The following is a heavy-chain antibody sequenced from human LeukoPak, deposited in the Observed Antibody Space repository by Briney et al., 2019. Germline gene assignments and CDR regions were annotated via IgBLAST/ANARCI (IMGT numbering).Heavy chain of an antibody. CDR1: GFTFSSYW. CDR3: ASYGEIAAVPLPLDY. CDR2: IKQDGSEK. D-gene: IGHD6-13*01. J-gene: IGHJ4*02. V-gene: IGHV3-7*03. Sequence: GGSLRLSCAASGFTFSSYWMSWVRQAPGKGLEWVANIKQDGSEKYYVDSVKGRFTISRDNAKNSLYLQMNSLRAEDTAVYYCASYGEIAAVPLPLDYWGQGTLVTVSS.